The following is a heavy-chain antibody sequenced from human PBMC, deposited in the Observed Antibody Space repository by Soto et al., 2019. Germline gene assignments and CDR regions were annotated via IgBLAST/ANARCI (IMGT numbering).Heavy chain of an antibody. CDR1: GFAFSGAA. V-gene: IGHV3-73*02. CDR2: IRSKAHNYAT. Sequence: EVQLVESGGDLVRSGGSLKVSCAASGFAFSGAAFHWVRQAPGKGLEWVGRIRSKAHNYATEYAAWVKGRFTISRDDSRNTAYLQMNSLKVEDTAVYYCTRPNEEMAFDFWGQGALVTVSS. J-gene: IGHJ4*02. CDR3: TRPNEEMAFDF. D-gene: IGHD1-1*01.